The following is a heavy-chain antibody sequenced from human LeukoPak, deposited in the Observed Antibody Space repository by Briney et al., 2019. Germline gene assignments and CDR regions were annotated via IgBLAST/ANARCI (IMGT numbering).Heavy chain of an antibody. Sequence: EASETLSLTCTVSGGSISSDGYYWSWIRQHPGKGLEWIGYIYYSGSTYYNPSLKSRVTISVDTSKNQFSLKLSSVTAADTAVYYCARDRRPAVAGIEMGFDPWGQGTLVTVSS. V-gene: IGHV4-31*03. CDR2: IYYSGST. J-gene: IGHJ5*02. CDR1: GGSISSDGYY. CDR3: ARDRRPAVAGIEMGFDP. D-gene: IGHD6-19*01.